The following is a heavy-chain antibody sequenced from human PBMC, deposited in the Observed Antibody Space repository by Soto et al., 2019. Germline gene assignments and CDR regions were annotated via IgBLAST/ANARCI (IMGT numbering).Heavy chain of an antibody. CDR1: GGTFSSYA. V-gene: IGHV1-69*06. D-gene: IGHD3-22*01. CDR2: IIPIFGTA. Sequence: SVKVSCKASGGTFSSYAISWVRQAPGQGLEWMGGIIPIFGTANYAQKFQGRVTITADKSTSTAYMELSSLRSEDTAVYYCARAHTSIHDYYDSSGAFDIWGQGTVVTVSS. CDR3: ARAHTSIHDYYDSSGAFDI. J-gene: IGHJ3*02.